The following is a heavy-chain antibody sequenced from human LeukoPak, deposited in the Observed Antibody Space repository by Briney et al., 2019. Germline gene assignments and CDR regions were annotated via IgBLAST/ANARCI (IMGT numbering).Heavy chain of an antibody. Sequence: PGGSLRLSCAASGFTFSSYSMNWVRQPPGKGLEWIGSIYYSGSTYYNPSLKSRVSMSVDTSKNQFSLKLNSVTAADTAVYYCAGRWGTVVRGVIDYWGQGTLVTVSS. J-gene: IGHJ4*02. CDR3: AGRWGTVVRGVIDY. CDR2: IYYSGST. D-gene: IGHD3-10*01. CDR1: GFTFSSYS. V-gene: IGHV4-59*04.